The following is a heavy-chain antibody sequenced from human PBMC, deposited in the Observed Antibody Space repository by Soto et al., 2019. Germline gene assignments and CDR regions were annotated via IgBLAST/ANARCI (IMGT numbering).Heavy chain of an antibody. CDR3: ARDRTQTHWFDP. D-gene: IGHD1-7*01. J-gene: IGHJ5*02. V-gene: IGHV3-33*01. CDR2: IWYDGSNK. CDR1: GFTFSSYG. Sequence: GGSLRLSCAASGFTFSSYGMHWVRQAPGKGLEWVAVIWYDGSNKYYAESVKGRLTISRDNAKNSLYLQMNSLRAEDTAVYYCARDRTQTHWFDPWGQGTLVTVSS.